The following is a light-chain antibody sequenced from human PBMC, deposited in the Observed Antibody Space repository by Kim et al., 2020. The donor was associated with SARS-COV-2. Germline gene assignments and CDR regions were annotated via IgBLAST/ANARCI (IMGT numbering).Light chain of an antibody. CDR3: SSYTSSSTWV. J-gene: IGLJ3*02. CDR2: DVS. Sequence: GQSITISCTGTSSDVGGYNYVSWYPQHPGKAPKRMSYDVSNRPSGVSNRFSGSKSGNTASLTISGLQAEDGADYYCSSYTSSSTWVFGGGTKLTVL. CDR1: SSDVGGYNY. V-gene: IGLV2-14*03.